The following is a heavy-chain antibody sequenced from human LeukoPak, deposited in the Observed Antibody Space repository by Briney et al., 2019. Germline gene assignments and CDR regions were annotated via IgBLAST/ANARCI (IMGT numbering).Heavy chain of an antibody. CDR2: ICTSGST. CDR1: GGSISSYY. V-gene: IGHV4-4*09. Sequence: SETLSLACTVSGGSISSYYWSWIRQPPGKGLEWIGYICTSGSTNYNPSLKSRVTISVDTSKSQFSLKLSSVTAADTAVYYCARQGDYYDSSGYYFDYWGQGTLVTVSS. J-gene: IGHJ4*02. D-gene: IGHD3-22*01. CDR3: ARQGDYYDSSGYYFDY.